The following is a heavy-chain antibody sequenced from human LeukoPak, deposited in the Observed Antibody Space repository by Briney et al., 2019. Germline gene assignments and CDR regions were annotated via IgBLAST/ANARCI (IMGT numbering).Heavy chain of an antibody. D-gene: IGHD5-12*01. CDR3: AQKRGGYTPFDY. Sequence: GGSLRLSCVASGFTFNHYGMNWGRQAPGKGLGWVSIISGSGDSAFYADSVKGRFTISRDNSKNTLYLQMNSLRAEDTAIYYCAQKRGGYTPFDYWGQGTLVTVSS. CDR2: ISGSGDSA. CDR1: GFTFNHYG. V-gene: IGHV3-23*01. J-gene: IGHJ4*02.